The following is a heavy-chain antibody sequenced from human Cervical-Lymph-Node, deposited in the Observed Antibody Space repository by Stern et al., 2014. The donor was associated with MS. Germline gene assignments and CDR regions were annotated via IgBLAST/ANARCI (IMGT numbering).Heavy chain of an antibody. J-gene: IGHJ4*02. CDR3: AKDINDYWSGPADY. D-gene: IGHD3-3*01. V-gene: IGHV3-9*01. Sequence: EVQLVESGGGLVQPGRSLRLSCAASGFTFADHAMHWVRQAPGKGLAWVSGINWSGGNTGYADGVEGRFTISRDNAKNSLYLQINSLRVEDTAFYYCAKDINDYWSGPADYWGQGTLVTVSS. CDR1: GFTFADHA. CDR2: INWSGGNT.